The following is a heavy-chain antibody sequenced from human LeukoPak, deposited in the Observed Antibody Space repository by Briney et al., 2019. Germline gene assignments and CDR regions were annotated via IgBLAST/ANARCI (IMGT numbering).Heavy chain of an antibody. CDR2: ISWDSGST. Sequence: GGSLRLSCAASGFTFSSYWMSWVRQAPGKGLEWVSLISWDSGSTYYADSVKGRFTISRDNSKNSLYLQMNSLRAEDTALYYCAKGPTRHYYDSSGYFAYFDYWGQGTLVTVSS. CDR1: GFTFSSYW. CDR3: AKGPTRHYYDSSGYFAYFDY. J-gene: IGHJ4*02. D-gene: IGHD3-22*01. V-gene: IGHV3-43D*03.